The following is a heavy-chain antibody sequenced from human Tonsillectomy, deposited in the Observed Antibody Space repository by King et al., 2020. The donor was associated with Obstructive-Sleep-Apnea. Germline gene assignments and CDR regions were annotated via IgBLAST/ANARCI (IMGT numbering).Heavy chain of an antibody. CDR2: ISASGGST. V-gene: IGHV3-23*04. Sequence: VQLVESGGGLVQPGGSLRLSCAASGFTFSSYAMAWVRQAPGKGLEWVSTISASGGSTYYADSVKGRFTISRDNSKNTLHLQMNSLSAEDTAVYYCATRGASYYFDYWGQGTLVIVSS. CDR1: GFTFSSYA. D-gene: IGHD6-6*01. J-gene: IGHJ4*02. CDR3: ATRGASYYFDY.